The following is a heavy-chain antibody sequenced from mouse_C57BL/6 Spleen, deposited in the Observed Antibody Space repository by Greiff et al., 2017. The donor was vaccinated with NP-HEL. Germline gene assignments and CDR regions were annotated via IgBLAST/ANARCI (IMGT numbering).Heavy chain of an antibody. CDR3: ARLGRDAMDY. CDR1: GYTFTDYN. J-gene: IGHJ4*01. Sequence: EVQLQQSGPELVKPGASVKIPCKASGYTFTDYNMDWVKQSHGKSLEWIGDINPNNGGTIYTQKFKGKATLTVDKSSSTAYMELRSLTSEDTAVYYCARLGRDAMDYWGQGTSVTVSS. CDR2: INPNNGGT. V-gene: IGHV1-18*01. D-gene: IGHD4-1*01.